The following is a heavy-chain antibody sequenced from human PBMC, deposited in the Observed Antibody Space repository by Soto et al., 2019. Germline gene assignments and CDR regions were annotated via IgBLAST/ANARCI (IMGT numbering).Heavy chain of an antibody. CDR3: ARGPRGLYHHDY. V-gene: IGHV3-74*01. D-gene: IGHD2-2*01. Sequence: GGSLRLSCAASGLTFSGDWMHWVRQAAGKGLVWVSRINMDGSSTNYADSVKGRFTISRDNAKNTLYLQMNSLRVDDTAVYYCARGPRGLYHHDYWGQGALVTVSS. J-gene: IGHJ4*02. CDR2: INMDGSST. CDR1: GLTFSGDW.